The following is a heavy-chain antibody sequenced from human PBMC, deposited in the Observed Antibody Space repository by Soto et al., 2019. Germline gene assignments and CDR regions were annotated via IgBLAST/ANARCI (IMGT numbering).Heavy chain of an antibody. CDR1: GFTFSDYY. V-gene: IGHV3-11*01. CDR2: ISSSGSTI. J-gene: IGHJ6*02. D-gene: IGHD3-16*01. Sequence: GGSLRLSCAASGFTFSDYYMSWIRQAPGKGLEWVSYISSSGSTIYYADSVKGRFTISRDNAKNSLYLQMNSLRADDTAVYYCARGRGGFTYTYYYYGMDVWGQGTTVTVSS. CDR3: ARGRGGFTYTYYYYGMDV.